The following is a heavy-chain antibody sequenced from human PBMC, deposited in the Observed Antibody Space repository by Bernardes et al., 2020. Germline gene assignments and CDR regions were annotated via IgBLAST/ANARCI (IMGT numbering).Heavy chain of an antibody. J-gene: IGHJ3*02. Sequence: GGSLRLSCAASGFTFSSYAMSWVRQAPGKGLEWVSAISGSGGSTYYADSVKGRFTISRDNSKNTLYLQMNSLRAEDTAVYYCAKDESLDDYGDQGAFDIWGQGTMVTVSS. V-gene: IGHV3-23*01. CDR1: GFTFSSYA. D-gene: IGHD4-17*01. CDR3: AKDESLDDYGDQGAFDI. CDR2: ISGSGGST.